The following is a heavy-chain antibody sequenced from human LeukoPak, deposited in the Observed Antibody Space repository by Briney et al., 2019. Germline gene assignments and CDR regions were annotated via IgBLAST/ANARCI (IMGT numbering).Heavy chain of an antibody. CDR3: ARDVLR. CDR2: IYKTGST. CDR1: GDSITSGGYY. V-gene: IGHV4-31*03. J-gene: IGHJ4*02. Sequence: SETLSLTCTVSGDSITSGGYYWSWIRQRPGKGLEWIGYIYKTGSTYYNPSLKSRVTMSVDTSRNQFSLKLNSVTAADTAVYYCARDVLRWGQGTLVTLCS.